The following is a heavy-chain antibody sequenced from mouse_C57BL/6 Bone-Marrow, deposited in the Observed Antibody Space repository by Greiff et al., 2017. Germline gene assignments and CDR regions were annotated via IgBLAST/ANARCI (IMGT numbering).Heavy chain of an antibody. Sequence: DVKLQESGGGLVQPGGSMKLSCAASGFTFSDAWMDWVRQSPEKGLEWVAEIRNKANNHATYYAESVKGRFTISRDDSKSSVYLQMNSLRAEDTGIYYCTRKDYYGSSCYFDYWGQGTTLTVSS. V-gene: IGHV6-6*01. CDR1: GFTFSDAW. J-gene: IGHJ2*01. CDR2: IRNKANNHAT. CDR3: TRKDYYGSSCYFDY. D-gene: IGHD1-1*01.